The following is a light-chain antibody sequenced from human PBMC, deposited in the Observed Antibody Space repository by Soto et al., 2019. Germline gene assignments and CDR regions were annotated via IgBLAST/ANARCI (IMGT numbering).Light chain of an antibody. Sequence: EIVLTQSPATLSLSPGERATLSCRASQSVSSYLAWYQQKPVQAPRLLIYDASNRATGITARFSGSGSGTDFTLTISSLEPEDFAVYYCQQRSNWPYPFGQGTKLEI. CDR3: QQRSNWPYP. V-gene: IGKV3-11*01. CDR2: DAS. CDR1: QSVSSY. J-gene: IGKJ2*01.